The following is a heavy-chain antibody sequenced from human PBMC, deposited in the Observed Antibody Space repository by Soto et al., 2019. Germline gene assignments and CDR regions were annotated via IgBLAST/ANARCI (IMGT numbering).Heavy chain of an antibody. CDR1: GGSFSGYC. D-gene: IGHD3-10*01. CDR3: AREGYGSGSQLYYYYSMDV. V-gene: IGHV4-34*01. CDR2: INHSGST. J-gene: IGHJ6*02. Sequence: QVQLQQWGAGLLKPSETLSLTCAVYGGSFSGYCWSWIRQPPGKGLEWLGEINHSGSTNHNPSLKSRVTISVDTSKNQFNLKLSSVTEADTAGYYIAREGYGSGSQLYYYYSMDVWGQGTTVTVSS.